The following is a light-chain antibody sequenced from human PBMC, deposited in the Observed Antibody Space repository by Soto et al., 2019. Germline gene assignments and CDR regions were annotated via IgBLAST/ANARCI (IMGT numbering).Light chain of an antibody. CDR1: SSDVGAYDF. Sequence: QSALTQPASVSGSPGQSIAIPCTGTSSDVGAYDFVSWYQQHPGKAPKVMIYDVNHRPSGVSDRFSGSKSGNTASLTISGLQAEDEADYFCSSYTTTRSVLFGGGTKVTVL. V-gene: IGLV2-14*01. J-gene: IGLJ2*01. CDR3: SSYTTTRSVL. CDR2: DVN.